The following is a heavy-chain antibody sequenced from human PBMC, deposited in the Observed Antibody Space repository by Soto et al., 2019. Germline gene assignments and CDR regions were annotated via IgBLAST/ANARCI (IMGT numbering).Heavy chain of an antibody. Sequence: GESLKISCKSSGYSFTSYWIGWVRQMPGKGLEWMGIIYPGDSDTRYSPSLQGQVTISADKSSSTAYLQWTSLKASDTAMYYCARSRRGAYSSGWYSPSGYYNYGIDVWGQGTKVTVSS. CDR3: ARSRRGAYSSGWYSPSGYYNYGIDV. CDR1: GYSFTSYW. V-gene: IGHV5-51*01. D-gene: IGHD6-19*01. CDR2: IYPGDSDT. J-gene: IGHJ6*02.